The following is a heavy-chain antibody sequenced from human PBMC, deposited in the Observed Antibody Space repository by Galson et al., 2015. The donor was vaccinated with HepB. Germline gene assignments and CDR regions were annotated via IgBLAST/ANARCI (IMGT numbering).Heavy chain of an antibody. CDR1: GFIFSSYS. Sequence: SLRLSCAASGFIFSSYSMNWVRQAPGKGLEWVSSISSSSSYIYYADSVKGRFTISRDNAKNSLYLQMNSLRAEDTAVYYCARDLSSDGNTWDTPTGYWGQGTLVTVSS. J-gene: IGHJ4*02. CDR3: ARDLSSDGNTWDTPTGY. CDR2: ISSSSSYI. V-gene: IGHV3-21*01. D-gene: IGHD1-1*01.